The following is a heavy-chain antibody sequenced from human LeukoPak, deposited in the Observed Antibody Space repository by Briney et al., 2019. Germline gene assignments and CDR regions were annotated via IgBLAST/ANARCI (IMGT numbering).Heavy chain of an antibody. J-gene: IGHJ6*03. CDR3: ASSRNPFGRYFFMDYYYMDV. CDR1: GYTFTSYD. D-gene: IGHD3-9*01. Sequence: ASVKVSCKASGYTFTSYDINWVRQATGQGLEWMGWMNPNSGNTGYAKNFPATVTITSNTSISTAYMELSSLRSDVTAVYYCASSRNPFGRYFFMDYYYMDVWGKGTTVPVSS. V-gene: IGHV1-8*01. CDR2: MNPNSGNT.